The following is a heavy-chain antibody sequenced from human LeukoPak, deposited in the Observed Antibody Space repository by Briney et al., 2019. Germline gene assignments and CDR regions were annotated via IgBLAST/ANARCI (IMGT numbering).Heavy chain of an antibody. V-gene: IGHV3-23*01. J-gene: IGHJ4*02. CDR3: ARRATTERGHSYGLDF. CDR2: ISGSGGST. CDR1: GFTFSSYA. Sequence: GGSLRLSCAASGFTFSSYAMSWVRQAPGKGLEWVSAISGSGGSTYYADSVKGRFTISRDNSKNTLYLQMNSLRAEDTAMYYCARRATTERGHSYGLDFWGQGTLVTVSS. D-gene: IGHD5-18*01.